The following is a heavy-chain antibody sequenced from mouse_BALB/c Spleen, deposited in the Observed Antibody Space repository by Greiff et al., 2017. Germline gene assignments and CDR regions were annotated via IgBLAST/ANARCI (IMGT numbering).Heavy chain of an antibody. Sequence: QVQLKQPGAELVMPGASVKMSCKASGYTFTDYWMHWVKQRPGQGLEWIGAIDTSDSYTSYNQKFKGKATLTVDESSSTAYMQLSSLTSEDSAVYYCARGDYDDGDYYAMDYWGQGTSVTVSS. V-gene: IGHV1-69*01. J-gene: IGHJ4*01. CDR3: ARGDYDDGDYYAMDY. CDR2: IDTSDSYT. D-gene: IGHD2-4*01. CDR1: GYTFTDYW.